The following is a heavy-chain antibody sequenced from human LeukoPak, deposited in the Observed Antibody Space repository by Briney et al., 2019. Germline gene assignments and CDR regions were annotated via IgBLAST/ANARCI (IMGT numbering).Heavy chain of an antibody. CDR1: GFTFSRYG. V-gene: IGHV3-30*02. CDR3: AKDGTIFGVTYLDY. CDR2: IPYDGRNQ. D-gene: IGHD3-3*01. J-gene: IGHJ4*02. Sequence: GGPLRLPCVASGFTFSRYGMQWLRQAPGKGLEWVAFIPYDGRNQYFADSVMGRFTISRDISKNTLHLQMNSLRTEDTAVYYCAKDGTIFGVTYLDYWGQGTLVTVSS.